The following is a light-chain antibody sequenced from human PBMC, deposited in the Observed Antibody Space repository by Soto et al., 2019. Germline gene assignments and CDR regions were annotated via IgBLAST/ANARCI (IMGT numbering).Light chain of an antibody. CDR3: QQYGSSPPVT. CDR2: GAS. CDR1: QSVSSSY. J-gene: IGKJ5*01. V-gene: IGKV3-20*01. Sequence: EIVLMQSPGTLSLSPGERATLSCRASQSVSSSYFAWYQQKPGQAPRLLIYGASGRATGIPDRFSGSGSGTDFTLTISRLEPEDFAVYYCQQYGSSPPVTFGQGTRLEIK.